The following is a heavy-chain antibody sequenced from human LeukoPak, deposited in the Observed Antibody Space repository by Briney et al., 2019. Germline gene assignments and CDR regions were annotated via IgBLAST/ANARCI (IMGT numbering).Heavy chain of an antibody. CDR2: IYPGDSDT. CDR3: ARRANVDIVATDYYYYMDV. V-gene: IGHV5-51*01. J-gene: IGHJ6*03. Sequence: GESLKISCKGSGYSFTCYWIGWVRQMPGKGLEWMGIIYPGDSDTRYSPSFQGQVTISADKSISTAYLQWSSLKASDTAMYYCARRANVDIVATDYYYYMDVWGKGTTVTVSS. D-gene: IGHD5-12*01. CDR1: GYSFTCYW.